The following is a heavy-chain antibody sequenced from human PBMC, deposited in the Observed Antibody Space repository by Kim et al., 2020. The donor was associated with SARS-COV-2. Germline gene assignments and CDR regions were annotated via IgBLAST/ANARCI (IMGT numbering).Heavy chain of an antibody. Sequence: TLKGRVTISVDTSKNQFSLKLSSVTAADTAVYYCARGDSSGWYRRVFDYWGQGTLVTVSS. J-gene: IGHJ4*02. D-gene: IGHD6-19*01. V-gene: IGHV4-39*07. CDR3: ARGDSSGWYRRVFDY.